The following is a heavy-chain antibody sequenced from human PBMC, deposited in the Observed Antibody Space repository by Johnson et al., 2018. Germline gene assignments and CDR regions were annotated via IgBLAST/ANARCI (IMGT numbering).Heavy chain of an antibody. CDR1: GFSVNDAW. J-gene: IGHJ6*03. D-gene: IGHD4-11*01. V-gene: IGHV3-7*01. CDR2: INQDGTEK. Sequence: VQLVESGGGLVKPGGSLRLSCAVSGFSVNDAWMTWVRQAPGKGLEWVANINQDGTEKYYVGSVKGRFTISRDNVKNSLYRQMNSLSAENTALYYCARGVRGRDYSNNYYYHMDVWGKGSTVTVSS. CDR3: ARGVRGRDYSNNYYYHMDV.